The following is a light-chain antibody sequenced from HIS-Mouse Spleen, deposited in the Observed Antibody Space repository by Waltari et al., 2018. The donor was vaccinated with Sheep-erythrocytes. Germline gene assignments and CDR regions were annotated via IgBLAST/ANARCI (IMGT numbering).Light chain of an antibody. CDR2: LGS. CDR3: MQALQTPIFT. J-gene: IGKJ3*01. V-gene: IGKV2-28*01. Sequence: DIVMTQSPLSLPVTPGEPASSPCSASQSLLHSNGYNYLDWYLQKPGQSPQLLIYLGSNRASGVPDRFSGSGSGTDFTLKISRVEAEDVGVYYCMQALQTPIFTFGPGTKVDIK. CDR1: QSLLHSNGYNY.